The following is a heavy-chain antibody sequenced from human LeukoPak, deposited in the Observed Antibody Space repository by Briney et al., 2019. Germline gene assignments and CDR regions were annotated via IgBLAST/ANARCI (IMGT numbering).Heavy chain of an antibody. V-gene: IGHV4-38-2*02. CDR3: AREDSYYMDV. CDR2: MYHSGSF. J-gene: IGHJ6*03. CDR1: GYSISSGYY. Sequence: SETLSLTCTVSGYSISSGYYWGWIRQPPGKGLEWIGSMYHSGSFHYNPSLKSRVTISVDTSKNQFSLKLSPVTAADAAVYYCAREDSYYMDVWGKGATVTVSS.